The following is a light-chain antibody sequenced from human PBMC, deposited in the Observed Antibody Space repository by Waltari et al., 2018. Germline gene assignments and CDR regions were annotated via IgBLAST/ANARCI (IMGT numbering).Light chain of an antibody. J-gene: IGLJ1*01. CDR3: YSTTDNNLGV. CDR2: QDS. Sequence: SSELTQLSSVSVSPGPTARITCSGDMLPKKYTRWFQQKPGQAPVLVLYQDSARPSGIPERFSGSSSGTTVTLTISGAQVEDEADYYCYSTTDNNLGVFGPGTRVTVL. V-gene: IGLV3-27*01. CDR1: MLPKKY.